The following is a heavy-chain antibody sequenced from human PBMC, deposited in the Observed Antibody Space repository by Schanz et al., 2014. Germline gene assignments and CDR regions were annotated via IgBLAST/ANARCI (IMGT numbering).Heavy chain of an antibody. CDR2: ISGSGDTT. J-gene: IGHJ6*02. Sequence: EVQLLESGGGLVLPGGSLRLSCAASAFTFSTYAMTWVRQAPGKGLEWVSSISGSGDTTYYAESVKGRFTISRDNSKNTLYLQVNSLRAEYTAVYYCAKDGVLRFLEGSPGGRFYVGMDVWGQGTTVNVFS. D-gene: IGHD3-3*01. V-gene: IGHV3-23*01. CDR1: AFTFSTYA. CDR3: AKDGVLRFLEGSPGGRFYVGMDV.